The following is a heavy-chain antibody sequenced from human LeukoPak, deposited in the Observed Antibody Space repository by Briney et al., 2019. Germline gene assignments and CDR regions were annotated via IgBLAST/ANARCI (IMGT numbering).Heavy chain of an antibody. J-gene: IGHJ4*02. CDR2: ISGSGGST. Sequence: PGGSLRLSCAASGFTFSSYAMSWVRQAPGKGLEWVSAISGSGGSTYYADSVKGRFTISRDNSKNTLYLQMNSLRAEDTAVYYCAKDRLGYCTNGVCYTPFFDYWGQGTLVTVSS. CDR1: GFTFSSYA. V-gene: IGHV3-23*01. D-gene: IGHD2-8*01. CDR3: AKDRLGYCTNGVCYTPFFDY.